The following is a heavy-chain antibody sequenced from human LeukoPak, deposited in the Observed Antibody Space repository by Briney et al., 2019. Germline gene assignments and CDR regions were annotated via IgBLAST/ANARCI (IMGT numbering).Heavy chain of an antibody. V-gene: IGHV4-59*01. CDR2: IDYSGNT. CDR1: GGSISSYY. CDR3: ARGSGYNPFFDY. D-gene: IGHD5-24*01. J-gene: IGHJ4*02. Sequence: SETLSLTCTVSGGSISSYYWNWIRQPPGKGLEWIGHIDYSGNTNYNPSLKSRVTISVDMSENQFSLKLSSVTAADTAVFYCARGSGYNPFFDYWGQGIVVTVSS.